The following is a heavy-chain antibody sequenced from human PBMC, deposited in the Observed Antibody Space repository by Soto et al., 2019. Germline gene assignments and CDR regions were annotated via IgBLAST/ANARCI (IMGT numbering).Heavy chain of an antibody. V-gene: IGHV4-34*10. Sequence: SETLSLTCAVYGGSVNGYYWNWIRQPPGKGLEWIGEINHTGGTHYNPSLKSRVTMSVDTSKNQFSLKLLSVTTADTAVYFCAAGEASSRNLAPYYLDFWGQGTLVTVSS. J-gene: IGHJ4*02. D-gene: IGHD6-13*01. CDR2: INHTGGT. CDR3: AAGEASSRNLAPYYLDF. CDR1: GGSVNGYY.